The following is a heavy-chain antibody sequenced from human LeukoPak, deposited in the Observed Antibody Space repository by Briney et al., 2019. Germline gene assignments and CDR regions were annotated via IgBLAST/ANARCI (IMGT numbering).Heavy chain of an antibody. CDR3: AKTARLRAAGTWREIDY. CDR2: ISYDGSNK. D-gene: IGHD6-13*01. CDR1: GFSVTNNY. V-gene: IGHV3-30*18. J-gene: IGHJ4*02. Sequence: PWGSLTLSCAVSGFSVTNNYMSWVRQAPGKGLEWVAVISYDGSNKYYADSVNGRFTISRDNSKNTLYLQMNSLRAEDTAVYYCAKTARLRAAGTWREIDYWGQGTLVSVSS.